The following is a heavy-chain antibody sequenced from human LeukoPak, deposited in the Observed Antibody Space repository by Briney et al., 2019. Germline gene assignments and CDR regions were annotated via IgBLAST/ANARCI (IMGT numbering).Heavy chain of an antibody. V-gene: IGHV3-66*01. D-gene: IGHD6-13*01. Sequence: GGSLRLSCAASGFTVSSNYMSWVRQAPGKGLEWVSVIYSGGSTYYADSVKGRFTISRDNSKNTLYLQMNSLRAEDTAVYYCARDPSSSWYPKAYFDYWGQGTLVTVSS. CDR3: ARDPSSSWYPKAYFDY. J-gene: IGHJ4*02. CDR2: IYSGGST. CDR1: GFTVSSNY.